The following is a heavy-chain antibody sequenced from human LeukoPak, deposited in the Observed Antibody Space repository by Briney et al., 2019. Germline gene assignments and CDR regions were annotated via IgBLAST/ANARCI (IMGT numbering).Heavy chain of an antibody. CDR2: INHSGST. CDR3: ARRLLWFGEPFDY. J-gene: IGHJ4*02. V-gene: IGHV4-34*01. CDR1: GGSFSGYY. D-gene: IGHD3-10*01. Sequence: MPSETLSLTCAVHGGSFSGYYWSWIRQPPGKGLEWIGEINHSGSTNYNPSLKSRVTISVDTSKNQFSLKLSSVTAADTAVYYCARRLLWFGEPFDYWGQGTLVTVSS.